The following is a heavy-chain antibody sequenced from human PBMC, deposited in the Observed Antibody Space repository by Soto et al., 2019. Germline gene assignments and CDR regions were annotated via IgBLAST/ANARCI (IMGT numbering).Heavy chain of an antibody. CDR3: ARHIVVVPAANGGGHWFDP. J-gene: IGHJ5*02. Sequence: VASVKVSCKASGYTFTSYGISWVRQAPGQGLEWMGWISAYNGNTNYAQKLQGRVTMTTDTSTSTAYMELRSLRSDDTAVYYCARHIVVVPAANGGGHWFDPWGQGTLVTVSS. CDR1: GYTFTSYG. D-gene: IGHD2-2*01. V-gene: IGHV1-18*01. CDR2: ISAYNGNT.